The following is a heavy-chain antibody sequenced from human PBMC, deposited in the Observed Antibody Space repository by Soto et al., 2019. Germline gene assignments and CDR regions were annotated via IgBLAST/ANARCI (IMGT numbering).Heavy chain of an antibody. V-gene: IGHV4-39*01. CDR2: IFYDGGS. D-gene: IGHD1-7*01. Sequence: SETLSLTCTVSGGSISSGDFYCGWVRQLPGKGLEWIGSIFYDGGSFYNPSLKSRITISVDTSKNQFSLIVTSVTAADTAVYYCASGRHLIGTTVPWGQGTLVTVSS. CDR3: ASGRHLIGTTVP. CDR1: GGSISSGDFY. J-gene: IGHJ5*02.